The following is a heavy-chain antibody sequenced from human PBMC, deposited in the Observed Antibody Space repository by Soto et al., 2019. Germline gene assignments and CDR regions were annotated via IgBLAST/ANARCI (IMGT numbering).Heavy chain of an antibody. CDR2: TTSDGARI. CDR3: ARKNPGREWELPDY. Sequence: QVQLVESGGGVVQPGRSLRLSCAACGFAFSTYGMRWVRQAPGKGLEWVAVTTSDGARINYADSVKGRFTISRDNSRTTLYLQMNSLRIDDTAVYYCARKNPGREWELPDYWGQGTLVTVSS. D-gene: IGHD1-26*01. CDR1: GFAFSTYG. J-gene: IGHJ4*02. V-gene: IGHV3-30*03.